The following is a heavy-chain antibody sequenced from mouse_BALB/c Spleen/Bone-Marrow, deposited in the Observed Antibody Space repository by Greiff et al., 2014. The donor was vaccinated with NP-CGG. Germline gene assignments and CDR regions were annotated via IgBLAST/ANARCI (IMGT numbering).Heavy chain of an antibody. CDR1: GYAFSSSW. D-gene: IGHD2-4*01. J-gene: IGHJ3*01. V-gene: IGHV1-82*01. Sequence: QVQLQQSGPELVKPGASVKISCKASGYAFSSSWTNWVKQRPGQGLEWIGRIYPGDGNTNYNGKFKGKATLTADKSSTTAHMQLSSLTSVDSAVYFCALYDYDGLSWFAYWGQGTLVTVSA. CDR2: IYPGDGNT. CDR3: ALYDYDGLSWFAY.